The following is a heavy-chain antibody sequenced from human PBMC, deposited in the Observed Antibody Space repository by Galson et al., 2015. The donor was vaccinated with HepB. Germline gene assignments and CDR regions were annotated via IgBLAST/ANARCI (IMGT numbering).Heavy chain of an antibody. CDR1: GFTFSSYA. CDR2: ISGSGSTT. CDR3: ATDPSYSDFLTGSSDF. V-gene: IGHV3-23*01. D-gene: IGHD3-9*01. J-gene: IGHJ4*02. Sequence: SLRLSCAASGFTFSSYAMSWVRQAPGKGLQWVSAISGSGSTTHYAASVKGRFTISRDNSKNTLSLQMNSMRAEDTAVYYCATDPSYSDFLTGSSDFWGQGTLVTVSS.